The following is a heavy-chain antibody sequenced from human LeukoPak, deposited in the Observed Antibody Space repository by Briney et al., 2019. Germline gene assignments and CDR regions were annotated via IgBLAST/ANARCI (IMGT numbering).Heavy chain of an antibody. CDR3: ARVAKQQLVTYYFDY. Sequence: SETLSLTCTVSGGSISSYYWSWIRQPPGKGLEWIGYIYYSGSTNYNPSLKSRVTISVDTSKNQFSLKLSSVTAADTAVYYCARVAKQQLVTYYFDYWGQGTLVTVSS. CDR1: GGSISSYY. V-gene: IGHV4-59*08. J-gene: IGHJ4*02. CDR2: IYYSGST. D-gene: IGHD6-13*01.